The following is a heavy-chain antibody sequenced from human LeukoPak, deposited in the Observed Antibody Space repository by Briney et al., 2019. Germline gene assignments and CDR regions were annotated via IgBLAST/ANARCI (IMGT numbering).Heavy chain of an antibody. D-gene: IGHD3-3*01. J-gene: IGHJ6*02. CDR2: INHSGST. Sequence: PSETLSLTCAVYGGSFSGYYWSWIRQPPGKGLEWIGEINHSGSTNYNPSLKSRVTISVDTSKNQFSLKLSSVTAADTAVYYCARGRVRASYYYYGMDVWGQGTTVTVSS. CDR1: GGSFSGYY. CDR3: ARGRVRASYYYYGMDV. V-gene: IGHV4-34*01.